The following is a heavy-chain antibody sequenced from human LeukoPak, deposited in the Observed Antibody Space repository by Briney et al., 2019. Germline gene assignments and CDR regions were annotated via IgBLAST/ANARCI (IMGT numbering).Heavy chain of an antibody. CDR3: ASEVGATGPHAFDI. V-gene: IGHV1-69*13. Sequence: GASVKVSCKASGGTFSSYAISWVRQAPGQGLEWMGGIIPIFGTANYAQKFQGRVTITADESTSTAYMELSSLRSEDTAVYYCASEVGATGPHAFDIWGQGTMVTVSS. J-gene: IGHJ3*02. CDR2: IIPIFGTA. D-gene: IGHD1-26*01. CDR1: GGTFSSYA.